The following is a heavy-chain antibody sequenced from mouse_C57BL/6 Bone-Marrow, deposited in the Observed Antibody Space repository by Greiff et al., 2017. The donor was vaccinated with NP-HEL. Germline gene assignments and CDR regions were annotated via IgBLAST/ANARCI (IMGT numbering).Heavy chain of an antibody. CDR3: ARPYTTVVATFDY. V-gene: IGHV1-82*01. Sequence: VQGVESGPELVKPGASVKISCKASGYAFSSSWMNWVKQRPGKGLEWIGRIYPGDGDTNYNGKFKGKATLTADKSSSTAYMQLSSLTSEDSAVYFCARPYTTVVATFDYWGQGTTLTVSS. CDR2: IYPGDGDT. D-gene: IGHD1-1*01. CDR1: GYAFSSSW. J-gene: IGHJ2*01.